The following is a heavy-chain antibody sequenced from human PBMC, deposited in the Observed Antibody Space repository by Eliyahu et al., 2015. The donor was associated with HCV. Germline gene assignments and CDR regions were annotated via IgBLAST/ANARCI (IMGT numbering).Heavy chain of an antibody. Sequence: QVQLVESGGGVVQPGRSLRLSCAASGFTFSSYGMHWVRQAPGKGLEWVAVISYDGSNKYYADSVKGRFTISRDNSKNTLYLQMNSLRAEDTAVYYCANHGAGYWGQGTLVTVSS. CDR2: ISYDGSNK. CDR3: ANHGAGY. CDR1: GFTFSSYG. D-gene: IGHD4-17*01. V-gene: IGHV3-30*18. J-gene: IGHJ4*02.